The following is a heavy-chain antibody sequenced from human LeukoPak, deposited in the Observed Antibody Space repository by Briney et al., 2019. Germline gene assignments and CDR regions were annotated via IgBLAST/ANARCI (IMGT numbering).Heavy chain of an antibody. CDR1: DGSINSYY. CDR2: IYYNGNT. CDR3: ARGRSNYYGMDV. V-gene: IGHV4-59*01. J-gene: IGHJ6*02. D-gene: IGHD1-26*01. Sequence: SETLSPTCSASDGSINSYYWNWIRRPPGKGLEWIGYIYYNGNTNYSPSLKSRVTMSVDTSKNLFSLKVSSVTAADTAVYYCARGRSNYYGMDVWGQGTTVTVSS.